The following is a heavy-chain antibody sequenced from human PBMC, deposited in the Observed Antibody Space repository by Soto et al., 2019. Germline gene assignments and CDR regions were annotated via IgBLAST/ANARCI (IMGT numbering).Heavy chain of an antibody. J-gene: IGHJ4*02. CDR3: AKGGQADGRDGREMDY. CDR1: GFTFSSYA. CDR2: ISGSGGST. Sequence: EVQLLESGGGLVQPGGSLRLSCAASGFTFSSYAMSWVRQAPGKGLEWVSAISGSGGSTYYADSVKGRFTISRDNSKNTLYLQMNSLRADDTAVYYCAKGGQADGRDGREMDYWGQGTLVTVSS. D-gene: IGHD1-26*01. V-gene: IGHV3-23*01.